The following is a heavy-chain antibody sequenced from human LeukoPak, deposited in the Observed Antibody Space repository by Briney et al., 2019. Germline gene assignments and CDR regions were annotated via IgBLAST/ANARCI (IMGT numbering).Heavy chain of an antibody. V-gene: IGHV3-21*01. Sequence: GGSLRLSCAASGFTFSSYSMNWVRQAPGKGLEWVSSISSTSSYIYYADSVKGRFSITRDNAKNSLYLQMNSLRAEDTAVYYCAGDGGSAWFLDYWGQGTLVTVSS. CDR2: ISSTSSYI. D-gene: IGHD6-19*01. CDR1: GFTFSSYS. CDR3: AGDGGSAWFLDY. J-gene: IGHJ4*02.